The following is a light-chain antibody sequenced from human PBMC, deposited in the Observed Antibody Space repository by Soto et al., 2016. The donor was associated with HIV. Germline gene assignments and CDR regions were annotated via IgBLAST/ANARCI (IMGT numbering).Light chain of an antibody. CDR3: LQDYTYPYT. J-gene: IGKJ2*01. Sequence: AIQMTQSPSSLSASVGDRVTITCRASQGIKNELGWYQQKPGKAPKLLIYSASSLGSGVPSRFSDSGSGTDFTLTISSLQPEDSASYFCLQDYTYPYTFGQGTKLEIK. CDR1: QGIKNE. CDR2: SAS. V-gene: IGKV1-6*01.